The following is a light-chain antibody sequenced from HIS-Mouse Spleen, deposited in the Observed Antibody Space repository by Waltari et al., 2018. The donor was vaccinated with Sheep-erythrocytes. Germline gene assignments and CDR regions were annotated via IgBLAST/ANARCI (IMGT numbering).Light chain of an antibody. CDR2: EVS. J-gene: IGLJ2*01. Sequence: QSALTQPPSASGSPGQSVTISCTGTSSDVGGYNYVSWYQQHPGKAPKLRIYEVSKRPSGVPDRFSGSKSGTSASLAITGLQAEDEADYYCQSYDSSLSGSVFGGGTKLTVL. CDR3: QSYDSSLSGSV. CDR1: SSDVGGYNY. V-gene: IGLV2-8*01.